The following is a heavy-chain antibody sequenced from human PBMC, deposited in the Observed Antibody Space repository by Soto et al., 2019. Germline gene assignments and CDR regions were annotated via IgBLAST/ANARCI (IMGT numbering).Heavy chain of an antibody. CDR3: ARDRDILTSYSQSGDYNWFDP. CDR2: ISSSSSTI. J-gene: IGHJ5*02. Sequence: GGSLRLSCAASGFTFSSYSMNWVRQAPGEGLGWVSYISSSSSTIYYADSVKGRFTISRDNAKNSLYLQMNSLRDEDTAVYYCARDRDILTSYSQSGDYNWFDPWGQGTLVTVSS. CDR1: GFTFSSYS. D-gene: IGHD3-9*01. V-gene: IGHV3-48*02.